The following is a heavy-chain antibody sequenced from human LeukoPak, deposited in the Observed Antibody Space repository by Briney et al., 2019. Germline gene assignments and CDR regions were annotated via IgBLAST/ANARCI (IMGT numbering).Heavy chain of an antibody. Sequence: ASVKVSCKASGYTFASYYMHWVRQAPGQGLEWMGIINPSGGDTSYAQRFQGRVTITADESTSTAYMELSSLRSEDTAVYYSARDQGSGSYYTDYWGQGTLVTVSS. CDR1: GYTFASYY. V-gene: IGHV1-46*01. CDR2: INPSGGDT. J-gene: IGHJ4*02. CDR3: ARDQGSGSYYTDY. D-gene: IGHD1-26*01.